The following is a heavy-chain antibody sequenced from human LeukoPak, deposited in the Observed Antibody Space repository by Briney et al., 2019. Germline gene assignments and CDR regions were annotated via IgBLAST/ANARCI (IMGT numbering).Heavy chain of an antibody. Sequence: SETLSLTCTVSGGSIGSYYWSWIRQPPGKGLEWIGYIYYSGSTNYNPSLKSRVTISVDTSKNQFSLKLSSVTAADTAVYYCAREDSSGYAAFDIWGQGTMVTVSS. V-gene: IGHV4-59*01. CDR2: IYYSGST. CDR3: AREDSSGYAAFDI. J-gene: IGHJ3*02. D-gene: IGHD3-22*01. CDR1: GGSIGSYY.